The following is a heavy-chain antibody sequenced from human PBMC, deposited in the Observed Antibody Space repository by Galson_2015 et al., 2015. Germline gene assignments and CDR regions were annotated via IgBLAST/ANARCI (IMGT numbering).Heavy chain of an antibody. D-gene: IGHD6-6*01. CDR1: GFTFSSYA. J-gene: IGHJ4*02. V-gene: IGHV3-23*01. CDR2: VSSSGGST. CDR3: ANPGYSSSGCY. Sequence: SLRLSCAASGFTFSSYAMSWVRQAPGKGLEWVSGVSSSGGSTYADSVKGRFTISRDNSKNTLYLQMDSLRADDTAVYYCANPGYSSSGCYWGQGTLVTVSS.